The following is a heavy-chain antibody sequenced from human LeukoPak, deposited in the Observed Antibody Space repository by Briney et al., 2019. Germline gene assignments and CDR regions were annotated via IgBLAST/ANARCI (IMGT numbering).Heavy chain of an antibody. CDR2: INHSGST. CDR1: GGSFSGYY. J-gene: IGHJ3*02. V-gene: IGHV4-34*01. Sequence: SETLSLTCAVYGGSFSGYYWSWIRQPPEKGLEWIGEINHSGSTNYNPSLKSRVTISVDTSKNQFSLKLSSVTAADTAVYYCARGLDYGDYVGDAFDIWGQGTMVTVSS. CDR3: ARGLDYGDYVGDAFDI. D-gene: IGHD4-17*01.